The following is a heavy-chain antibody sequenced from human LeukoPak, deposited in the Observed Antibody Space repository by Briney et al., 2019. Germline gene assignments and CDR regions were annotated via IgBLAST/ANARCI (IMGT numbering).Heavy chain of an antibody. Sequence: SVKVSCKASGGTFSSYAISWVRQAPGQGLEWMGGIIPIFGTANYAQKFQGRVTITTDESTSTAYMELSSLRSEDTAVYYCARIPHSSGWYRRTDYYCMDVWGKGTTVTVSS. CDR2: IIPIFGTA. J-gene: IGHJ6*03. D-gene: IGHD6-19*01. V-gene: IGHV1-69*05. CDR1: GGTFSSYA. CDR3: ARIPHSSGWYRRTDYYCMDV.